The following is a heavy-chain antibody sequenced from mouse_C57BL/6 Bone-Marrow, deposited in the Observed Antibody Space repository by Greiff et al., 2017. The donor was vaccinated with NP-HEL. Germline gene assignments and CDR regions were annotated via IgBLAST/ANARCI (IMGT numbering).Heavy chain of an antibody. CDR1: GYTFTSYG. Sequence: QVQLQQSGAELARPGASVKLSCKASGYTFTSYGISWVKQRTGQGLEWIGEIYPRSGNTYYNEKFKGKATLTADKSSSTAYMELRSLTSEDSAVYFGARLIYYGNYDYAMDYWGQGTSVTVSS. CDR3: ARLIYYGNYDYAMDY. J-gene: IGHJ4*01. CDR2: IYPRSGNT. D-gene: IGHD2-1*01. V-gene: IGHV1-81*01.